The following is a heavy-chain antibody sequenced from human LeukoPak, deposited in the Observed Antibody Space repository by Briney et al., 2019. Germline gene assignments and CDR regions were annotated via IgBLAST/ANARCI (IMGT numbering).Heavy chain of an antibody. V-gene: IGHV4-59*01. CDR2: IYYSGNT. J-gene: IGHJ6*03. CDR1: DGSISSYY. Sequence: SETLSLTCTVSDGSISSYYWSWIRQPPGKGLEWIGYIYYSGNTNYNPSPKSRVTISVDTSKNQFSLKLSSVTAADTAVYYCARAFKAVAGTNYYMDVWGKGTTVTVSS. CDR3: ARAFKAVAGTNYYMDV. D-gene: IGHD6-19*01.